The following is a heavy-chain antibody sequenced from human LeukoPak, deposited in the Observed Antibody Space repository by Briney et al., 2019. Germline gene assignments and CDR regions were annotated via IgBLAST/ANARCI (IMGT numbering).Heavy chain of an antibody. CDR1: GGSFSGYY. D-gene: IGHD6-19*01. Sequence: SETLSLTCAVYGGSFSGYYWSWIRQPPGKGLEWIGEINHSGSTNYNPSLKSRVTISVDTSKNQFSLKLSSVTAADTAVYYCARARGAEAVDYWGQGTLVTVSS. CDR3: ARARGAEAVDY. V-gene: IGHV4-34*01. J-gene: IGHJ4*02. CDR2: INHSGST.